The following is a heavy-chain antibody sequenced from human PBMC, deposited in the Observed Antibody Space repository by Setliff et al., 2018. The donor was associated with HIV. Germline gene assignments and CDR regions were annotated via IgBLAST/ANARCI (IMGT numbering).Heavy chain of an antibody. CDR1: GGSFTTYY. Sequence: SETLSLTCTVSGGSFTTYYWSWLRQPPGKELEWIGYFYTSGSTNYNPSLKSRVTISIDTSKNQFSLKLNAVTAADTAVYYCARYYGSGTYHRWFDPWGQGTPVTVSS. D-gene: IGHD3-10*01. CDR3: ARYYGSGTYHRWFDP. V-gene: IGHV4-4*09. J-gene: IGHJ5*02. CDR2: FYTSGST.